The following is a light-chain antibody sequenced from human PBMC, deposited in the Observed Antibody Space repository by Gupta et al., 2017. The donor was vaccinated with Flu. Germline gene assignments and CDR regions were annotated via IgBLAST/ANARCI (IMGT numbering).Light chain of an antibody. V-gene: IGLV1-51*02. CDR3: GTWDSSLNVGV. CDR1: SSDIGNHY. CDR2: ENN. Sequence: QSALTQPPSVSAAPGQKVTISCPGSSSDIGNHYVTWYQQLPGTAPKLLIYENNGRPSGIPDRFSGSKSGTSATLDITGLQTEDEADYYCGTWDSSLNVGVFGGGTKLTVL. J-gene: IGLJ3*02.